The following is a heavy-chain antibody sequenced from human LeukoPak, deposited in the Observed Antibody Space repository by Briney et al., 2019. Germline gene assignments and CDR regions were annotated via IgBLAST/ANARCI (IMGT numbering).Heavy chain of an antibody. J-gene: IGHJ4*02. CDR2: ISGSGDST. CDR3: ARVPFAYSNHIGYYFDY. Sequence: PGGSLRLSCAASGFTFSSNAMSWVRQAPGRGLEWVSAISGSGDSTYYADSVKGRFTISRDNSKNTLYLQMNSLRAEDTAVYYCARVPFAYSNHIGYYFDYWGQGTLVTVSS. CDR1: GFTFSSNA. D-gene: IGHD4-11*01. V-gene: IGHV3-23*01.